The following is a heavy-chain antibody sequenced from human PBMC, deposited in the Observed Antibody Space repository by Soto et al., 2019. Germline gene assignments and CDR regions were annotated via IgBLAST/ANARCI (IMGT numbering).Heavy chain of an antibody. D-gene: IGHD6-13*01. CDR1: GFTFNNFG. J-gene: IGHJ3*01. CDR3: AKDQCIAASHGID. V-gene: IGHV3-30*18. CDR2: ISNDGSDK. Sequence: QVHLVESGGGVVQPGRSLRLSCAASGFTFNNFGMHWVRQAPGKGLEWVAAISNDGSDKYYADSVRGRLTISRDNSQNTVYLQMNSLRAEDTAVYYCAKDQCIAASHGIDGGQGTMVTVSS.